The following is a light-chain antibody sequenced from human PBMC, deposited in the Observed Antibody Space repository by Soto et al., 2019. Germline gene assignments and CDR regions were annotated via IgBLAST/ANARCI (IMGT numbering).Light chain of an antibody. V-gene: IGLV2-14*01. J-gene: IGLJ1*01. CDR2: EVS. CDR3: SSYTSSSTYV. CDR1: NNDIGGYNY. Sequence: QSALTQPRSVSGSPGQSVTISCTGTNNDIGGYNYVSWYQQHPGKAPKLMIYEVSNRPSGVSNRFSGSKSGNTASLTISGLQAEDEADYYCSSYTSSSTYVFGTGTQLTVL.